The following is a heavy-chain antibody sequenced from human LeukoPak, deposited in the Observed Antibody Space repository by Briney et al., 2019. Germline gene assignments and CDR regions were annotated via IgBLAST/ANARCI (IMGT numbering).Heavy chain of an antibody. CDR1: GGSFSGYY. V-gene: IGHV4-34*01. D-gene: IGHD3-22*01. CDR2: INHSGST. CDR3: ACLTTADAFDI. Sequence: SETLSLTCAVYGGSFSGYYWSWIRQPPGKGLEWIGEINHSGSTNYNPSLKSRVTISVDTSKNQFSLKLSSVTAADTAVYYCACLTTADAFDIWGQGTMVTVSS. J-gene: IGHJ3*02.